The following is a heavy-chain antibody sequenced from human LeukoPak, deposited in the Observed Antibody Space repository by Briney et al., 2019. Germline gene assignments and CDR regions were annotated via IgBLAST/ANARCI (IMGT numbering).Heavy chain of an antibody. D-gene: IGHD6-13*01. J-gene: IGHJ2*01. CDR1: GGSISSGSYC. CDR2: IYTSGST. V-gene: IGHV4-61*09. CDR3: ARVSSSWYQDWYFDL. Sequence: PSQTLSLTCTVSGGSISSGSYCWSWIRQPAGKGLEWIGHIYTSGSTNYNPSLKSRVTMSVDTSKNQFSLKLSSVTAADTAVYYCARVSSSWYQDWYFDLWGRGTLVTVSS.